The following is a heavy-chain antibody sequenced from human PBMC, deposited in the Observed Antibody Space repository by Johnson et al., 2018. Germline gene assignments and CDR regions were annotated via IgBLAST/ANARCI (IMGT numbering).Heavy chain of an antibody. D-gene: IGHD5-12*01. J-gene: IGHJ4*02. V-gene: IGHV3-30*03. CDR3: ARISGYSGYGMYYFEH. CDR2: VSFDGSNQ. CDR1: GFTFSSYG. Sequence: QVQLVESGGGVVQPGRSXSLSCVASGFTFSSYGVHWVRQAPGKGLEWVAVVSFDGSNQYFADSVRGRFPINRDNSKNTVYLQMNSLRAEDTAVYYCARISGYSGYGMYYFEHWGQGTLVTVSS.